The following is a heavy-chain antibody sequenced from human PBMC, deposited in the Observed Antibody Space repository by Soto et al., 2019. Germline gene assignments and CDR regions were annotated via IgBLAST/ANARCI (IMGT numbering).Heavy chain of an antibody. D-gene: IGHD6-13*01. CDR3: ARKLTAAGTDIYYHGLDV. V-gene: IGHV3-30-3*01. CDR1: GFTFSLYA. Sequence: QLQLVESGGGVIQRGRSLRLSCAASGFTFSLYAIHWVRQAPGKGLEWVAFISYEGSSQYYADSLKGRFTISRDNPRNTVYLKMNSLRAEDTSVYYCARKLTAAGTDIYYHGLDVWGQGATVTVSS. CDR2: ISYEGSSQ. J-gene: IGHJ6*02.